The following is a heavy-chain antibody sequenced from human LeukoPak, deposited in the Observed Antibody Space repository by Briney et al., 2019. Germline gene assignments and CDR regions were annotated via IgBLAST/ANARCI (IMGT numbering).Heavy chain of an antibody. V-gene: IGHV4-31*03. CDR2: IDYSGST. CDR1: GGSINSAGYY. D-gene: IGHD2/OR15-2a*01. Sequence: SETLSLTCTVSGGSINSAGYYWSWIRQHPGEGLEWIGNIDYSGSTYYKPSFRSRLTISVATSENQFSLRLTSVTAADTAVYYCARFFTVSAPPYYYYGMDVWGQGTTVTVSS. J-gene: IGHJ6*02. CDR3: ARFFTVSAPPYYYYGMDV.